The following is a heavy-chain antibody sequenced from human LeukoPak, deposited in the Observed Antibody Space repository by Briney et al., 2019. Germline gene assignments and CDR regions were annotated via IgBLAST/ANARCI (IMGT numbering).Heavy chain of an antibody. CDR2: IIPILGIA. CDR3: ASGAIFGVVISGEYYYYMDV. V-gene: IGHV1-69*02. D-gene: IGHD3-3*01. J-gene: IGHJ6*03. Sequence: SVKVSCKASGGTFSSYTISWVRQAPGQGLEWMGRIIPILGIANYAQKFQGRVTITTDESTSTAYMELSSLRSEDTAVYYCASGAIFGVVISGEYYYYMDVWGKGTTVTVSS. CDR1: GGTFSSYT.